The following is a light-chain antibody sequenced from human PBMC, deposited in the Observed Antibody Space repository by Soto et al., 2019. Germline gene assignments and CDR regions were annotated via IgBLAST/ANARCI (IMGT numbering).Light chain of an antibody. V-gene: IGKV3-20*01. Sequence: EIVLTQSPGTLSLSPGETATLSCRASQSVSSSYLAWYQQKPGQAPRLLIYGASSRATGIPDRFSGSGSGTEFTLTINSLQSEDFAVYYCQQYGSSPRTFGQGTKVDIK. CDR1: QSVSSSY. J-gene: IGKJ1*01. CDR3: QQYGSSPRT. CDR2: GAS.